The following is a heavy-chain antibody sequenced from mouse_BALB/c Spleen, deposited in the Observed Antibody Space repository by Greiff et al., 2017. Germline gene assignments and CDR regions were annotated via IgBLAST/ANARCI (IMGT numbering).Heavy chain of an antibody. CDR1: GFSLTSYG. Sequence: QVQLKESGPGLVAPSQSLSITCTVSGFSLTSYGVHWVRQPPGKGLEWLGVIWAGGSTNYNSALMSRLSISKDNSKSQVFLKMNSLQTDDTAMYYCARLTGGWYFDVWGAGTTVTVSS. D-gene: IGHD4-1*01. V-gene: IGHV2-9*02. CDR3: ARLTGGWYFDV. CDR2: IWAGGST. J-gene: IGHJ1*01.